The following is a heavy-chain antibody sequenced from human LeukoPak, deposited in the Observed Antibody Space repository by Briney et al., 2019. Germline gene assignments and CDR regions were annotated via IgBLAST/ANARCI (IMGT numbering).Heavy chain of an antibody. CDR1: GFTFSSYE. CDR2: ISSSGSTI. Sequence: GGSLRLSCAASGFTFSSYEMNWVRQAPGRGLEWVSYISSSGSTIYYADSVKGRFTISRDNAKNSLYLQMNSLRAEDRAVYYCARAYSSGWYYMDVWGKGTTVTVSS. CDR3: ARAYSSGWYYMDV. V-gene: IGHV3-48*03. J-gene: IGHJ6*03. D-gene: IGHD6-19*01.